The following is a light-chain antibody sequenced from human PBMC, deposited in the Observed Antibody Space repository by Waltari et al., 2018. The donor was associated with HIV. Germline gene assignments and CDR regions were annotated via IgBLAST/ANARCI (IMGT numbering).Light chain of an antibody. CDR3: QAWDSHNVI. CDR2: EDV. CDR1: KLGDKY. J-gene: IGLJ2*01. V-gene: IGLV3-1*01. Sequence: SYELTQPPSVSVSPGQTAIITCSGDKLGDKYASWYQRRPGQSPILAIFEDVKRPAGIPARFSGSNSGNTATLTISGTQAMDESDYYCQAWDSHNVIFGGGTKLTVL.